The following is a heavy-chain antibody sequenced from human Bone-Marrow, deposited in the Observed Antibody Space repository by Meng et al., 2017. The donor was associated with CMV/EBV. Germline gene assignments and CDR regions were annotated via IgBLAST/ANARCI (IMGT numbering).Heavy chain of an antibody. V-gene: IGHV4-4*07. CDR1: SGSISGYY. J-gene: IGHJ4*02. CDR3: ARDRDFGY. CDR2: VYTSGTN. Sequence: LSLTYTVSSGSISGYYWSWIRQPAGKGLEWVGRVYTSGTNNYNYNPSLKSRVTMSVDTSRNQFSLDLSSMTAADTAVYYCARDRDFGYWGRGALVTVSS.